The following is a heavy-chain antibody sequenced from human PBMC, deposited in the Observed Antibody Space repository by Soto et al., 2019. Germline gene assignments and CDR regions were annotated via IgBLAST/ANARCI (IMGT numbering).Heavy chain of an antibody. V-gene: IGHV3-30-3*01. CDR1: GVPFSSYA. CDR2: ISYDGSNK. Sequence: GGSLRLSCAASGVPFSSYAMHWVRQAPGKGLEWVAVISYDGSNKYYADSVKGRFTISRDNSKNTLYLQMNSLRAEDTAVYYCARDFEGYSSSWYRPGYYYYGMDVWGQGTTVTVSS. CDR3: ARDFEGYSSSWYRPGYYYYGMDV. J-gene: IGHJ6*02. D-gene: IGHD6-13*01.